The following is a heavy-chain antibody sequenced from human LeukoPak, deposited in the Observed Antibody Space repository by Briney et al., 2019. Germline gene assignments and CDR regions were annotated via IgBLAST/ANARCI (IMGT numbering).Heavy chain of an antibody. CDR3: ARDIEAYYFDY. V-gene: IGHV4-59*01. Sequence: SQTLSLTCTVSGGSISSYYWSWIRQPPGKGLEWIGYIYYSGSTNYNPSLKSRVTISVDTSKNQFSLKLSSVTAADTAVYYCARDIEAYYFDYWGQGTLVTVSS. CDR2: IYYSGST. D-gene: IGHD3-16*02. CDR1: GGSISSYY. J-gene: IGHJ4*02.